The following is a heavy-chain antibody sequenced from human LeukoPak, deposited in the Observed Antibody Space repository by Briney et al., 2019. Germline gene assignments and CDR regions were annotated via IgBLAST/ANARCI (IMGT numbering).Heavy chain of an antibody. J-gene: IGHJ4*02. CDR1: GGTFSSYA. Sequence: GSSVKVSCKASGGTFSSYAISWVRQAPGQGLEWMGRIIPIFGTANYAQKFQGRVTITTDESTSTAYMELSSLRSEDTAVYYCARAPIWIAVAGVFDYWGQGTLVTVSS. CDR3: ARAPIWIAVAGVFDY. V-gene: IGHV1-69*05. D-gene: IGHD6-19*01. CDR2: IIPIFGTA.